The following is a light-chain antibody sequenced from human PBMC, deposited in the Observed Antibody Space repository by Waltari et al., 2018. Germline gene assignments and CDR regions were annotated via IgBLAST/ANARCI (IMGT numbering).Light chain of an antibody. CDR2: DAS. CDR1: QCVSSY. Sequence: ELVLTQSPATLSLSPGESATLSCRASQCVSSYFAWYQQKPAQPPRLLIYDASNRATGIPARFSGSGSGTDFTLTISSLEPEDFAVYYCQQRSNWPRTFGQGTKLEIK. J-gene: IGKJ2*01. V-gene: IGKV3-11*01. CDR3: QQRSNWPRT.